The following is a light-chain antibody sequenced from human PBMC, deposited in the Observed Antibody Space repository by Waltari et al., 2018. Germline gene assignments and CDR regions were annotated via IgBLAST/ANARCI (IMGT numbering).Light chain of an antibody. CDR2: ATS. V-gene: IGKV1-39*01. J-gene: IGKJ4*01. Sequence: DIQMTQSPASLSASLGDRVTITCRASESIDRYCNWYQQKPGKAPNLLIYATSNLHVGVPSRFSGSGSGTGFTLTISGLQPEDLATYYCQQSYTTRALTFGGGTTVELK. CDR1: ESIDRY. CDR3: QQSYTTRALT.